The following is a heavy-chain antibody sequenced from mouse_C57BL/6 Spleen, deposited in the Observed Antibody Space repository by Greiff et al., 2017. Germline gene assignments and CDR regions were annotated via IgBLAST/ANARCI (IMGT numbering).Heavy chain of an antibody. CDR1: GFTFSDYG. Sequence: EVQLVESGGGLVKPGGSLKLSCAASGFTFSDYGMHWVRQAPEKGLEWVAYISSGSSTIYYADTVKVRFTISRDNAKNTMFLQMTSLRSADTAMYYGARYYLCNTAYFDVCGTETTLTVSS. J-gene: IGHJ1*03. V-gene: IGHV5-17*01. D-gene: IGHD1-1*01. CDR3: ARYYLCNTAYFDV. CDR2: ISSGSSTI.